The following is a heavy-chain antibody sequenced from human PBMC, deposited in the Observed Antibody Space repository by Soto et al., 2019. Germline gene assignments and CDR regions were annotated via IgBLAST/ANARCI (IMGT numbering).Heavy chain of an antibody. Sequence: SETLSLTCSVSGDSISNLDYFWAWIRQPPGQALEYIGYIYKSATTYYNPSFESRVAISVDTSKSQFSLNVTSVTAADTAVYFCARGRYCLTGRCFPNWFDSWGQGARVTVSS. V-gene: IGHV4-30-4*01. D-gene: IGHD7-27*01. J-gene: IGHJ5*01. CDR3: ARGRYCLTGRCFPNWFDS. CDR1: GDSISNLDYF. CDR2: IYKSATT.